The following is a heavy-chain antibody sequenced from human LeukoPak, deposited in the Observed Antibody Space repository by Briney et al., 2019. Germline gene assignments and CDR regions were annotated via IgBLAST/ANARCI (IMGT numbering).Heavy chain of an antibody. CDR3: ARDSKRNYYYYYYMDV. V-gene: IGHV1-2*02. CDR1: GYTFTGYY. Sequence: ASVKVSCKASGYTFTGYYIHWVRQAPGQGLEWMGWINPNSGGTNYAQKFQGRVTMTRDTSISTAYMELSRLRSDDTAVYYCARDSKRNYYYYYYMDVWGKGTTVTVSS. CDR2: INPNSGGT. D-gene: IGHD6-25*01. J-gene: IGHJ6*03.